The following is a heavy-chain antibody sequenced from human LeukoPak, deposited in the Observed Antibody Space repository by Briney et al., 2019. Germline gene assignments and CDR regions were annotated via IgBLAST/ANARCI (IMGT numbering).Heavy chain of an antibody. CDR3: ERARGMRVLWNDAFDI. Sequence: SETLSFTCTGSGGSISSYYWSWIGHPPGKGREGLGYIYSSGNTNYNPSLKSPVTISVDTSKDQFSLKMSSVTDADTAVYYCERARGMRVLWNDAFDIWGQGTMVTVSS. D-gene: IGHD2-8*02. CDR1: GGSISSYY. V-gene: IGHV4-59*01. CDR2: IYSSGNT. J-gene: IGHJ3*02.